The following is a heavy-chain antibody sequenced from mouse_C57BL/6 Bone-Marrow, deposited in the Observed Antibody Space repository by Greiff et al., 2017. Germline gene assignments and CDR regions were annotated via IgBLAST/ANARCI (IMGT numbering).Heavy chain of an antibody. D-gene: IGHD1-1*01. CDR3: RGVVTPYYFDY. CDR2: IDPETGGT. J-gene: IGHJ2*01. CDR1: GYTFTDYE. V-gene: IGHV1-15*01. Sequence: QVQLQQSGAELVRPGASVTLSCKASGYTFTDYEMHWVKQTPVHGLEWIGAIDPETGGTAYNQKFKGKAILTADKSSSTAYMELRSLTSEDSAVDYCRGVVTPYYFDYWGQGTTLTVSS.